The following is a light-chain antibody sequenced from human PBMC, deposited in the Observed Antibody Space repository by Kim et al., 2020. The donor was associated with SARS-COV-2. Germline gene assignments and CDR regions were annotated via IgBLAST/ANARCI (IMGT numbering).Light chain of an antibody. Sequence: GQSITISCTGTSSDVGGYNYVSWYQQHPGKAPKLMIFEVSKPPAGVSDRFSGSKSGNTASLTISGLQAEDEADYHCSSYTTGTTLVFGTGTKVTVL. V-gene: IGLV2-14*03. J-gene: IGLJ1*01. CDR1: SSDVGGYNY. CDR2: EVS. CDR3: SSYTTGTTLV.